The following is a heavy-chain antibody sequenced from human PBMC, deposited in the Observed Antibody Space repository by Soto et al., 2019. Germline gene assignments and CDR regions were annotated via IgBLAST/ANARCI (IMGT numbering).Heavy chain of an antibody. V-gene: IGHV1-2*02. J-gene: IGHJ2*01. CDR2: INPKRGGT. CDR3: ARDSGIPGRYWYFGL. D-gene: IGHD2-21*01. Sequence: QVQLVQSGAEVKKPGASVKVSCTTYGYTFSDYFLRWVRQAPGQGPEWMGFINPKRGGTEYEQKFQGRVTMTRDTSSSTVYMDLSGLTSDDTAIYYCARDSGIPGRYWYFGLWGRGTLVTVSS. CDR1: GYTFSDYF.